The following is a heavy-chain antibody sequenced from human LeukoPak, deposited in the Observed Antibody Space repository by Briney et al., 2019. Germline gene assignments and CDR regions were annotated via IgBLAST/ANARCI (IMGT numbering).Heavy chain of an antibody. CDR2: INHSGST. CDR1: GGTFSGYY. D-gene: IGHD4-23*01. V-gene: IGHV4-34*01. Sequence: SETLSLTCAVDGGTFSGYYWSWIRQPPGKGLEWIGEINHSGSTNYNPSLKSRVTISVDTSKNQFSLKLSSVTAADTAVYYCASRVYGGNDYWGQGTLVTVSS. J-gene: IGHJ4*02. CDR3: ASRVYGGNDY.